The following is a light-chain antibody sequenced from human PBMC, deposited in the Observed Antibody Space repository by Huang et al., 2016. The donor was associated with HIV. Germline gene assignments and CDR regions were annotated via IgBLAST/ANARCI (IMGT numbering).Light chain of an antibody. J-gene: IGKJ4*01. CDR3: MQGTHWPLT. CDR2: KVS. CDR1: QSLLHSDGNTY. Sequence: DVVMTQSPLSLPVTLGQSASISCRSSQSLLHSDGNTYLIWLQQRPGHSPRRLIYKVSNRDSGVPDRFSGSGSGSDFTLRISRVEPEDVGVYYCMQGTHWPLTFGGGTKVEIK. V-gene: IGKV2-30*02.